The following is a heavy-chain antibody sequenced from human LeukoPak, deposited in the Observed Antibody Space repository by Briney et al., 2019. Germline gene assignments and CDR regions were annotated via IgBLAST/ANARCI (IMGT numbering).Heavy chain of an antibody. Sequence: HPGGSLRLSCAASGFTFSSYEMNWVRQAPGKGLEWVSYISSSGSTIYYADSVKGRFTISRDNAKNSLYLQMNSLRAEDTAVYYCARGLSGISMIYYYYYMDVWGKGTTVTVSS. CDR1: GFTFSSYE. CDR2: ISSSGSTI. CDR3: ARGLSGISMIYYYYYMDV. V-gene: IGHV3-48*03. J-gene: IGHJ6*03. D-gene: IGHD3-16*01.